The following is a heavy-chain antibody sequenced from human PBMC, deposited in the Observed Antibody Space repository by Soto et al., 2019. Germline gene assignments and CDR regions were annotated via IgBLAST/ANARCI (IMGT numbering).Heavy chain of an antibody. Sequence: SETLSLTCTVSGGSISSYYWSWIRQPPGKGLEWIGYIYYSGSTNYNPSLKSRVTISVDTSKNQFSLKLSSVTAADTAVYYCARVSITFGGVISFDYWGQGTLVTVSS. D-gene: IGHD3-16*01. CDR1: GGSISSYY. CDR3: ARVSITFGGVISFDY. CDR2: IYYSGST. V-gene: IGHV4-59*01. J-gene: IGHJ4*02.